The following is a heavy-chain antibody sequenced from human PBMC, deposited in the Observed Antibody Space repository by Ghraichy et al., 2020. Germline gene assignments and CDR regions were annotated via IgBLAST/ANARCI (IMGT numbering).Heavy chain of an antibody. V-gene: IGHV3-15*01. CDR2: IKSKTDGGTT. D-gene: IGHD3-3*01. CDR3: TTDPPYFWSGYYPFDY. CDR1: GLTFSNAW. Sequence: GGSLRLSCAASGLTFSNAWMSWVRQAPGKGLEWVGRIKSKTDGGTTDYAAPVKGRFTISRDDSKNTLYLQMNSLKTEDTAVYYCTTDPPYFWSGYYPFDYWGQGTLVTVSS. J-gene: IGHJ4*02.